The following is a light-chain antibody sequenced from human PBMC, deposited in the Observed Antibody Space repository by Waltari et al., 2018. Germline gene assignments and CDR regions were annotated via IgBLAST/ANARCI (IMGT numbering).Light chain of an antibody. CDR2: RHN. CDR3: AAWDDSLTAYV. J-gene: IGLJ1*01. CDR1: SSNIRNNY. Sequence: QSVLTQPPSASGTPGQRVTISCSGTSSNIRNNYRYWYPQFPGTAPKLLIYRHNQRPSGVPDRFSGSKSGTSASLAISGLRSEDEAAYYCAAWDDSLTAYVFGTGTKVTVL. V-gene: IGLV1-47*01.